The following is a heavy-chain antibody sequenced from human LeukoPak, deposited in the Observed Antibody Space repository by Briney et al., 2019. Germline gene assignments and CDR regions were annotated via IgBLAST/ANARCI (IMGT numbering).Heavy chain of an antibody. V-gene: IGHV3-23*01. Sequence: PGGSLRLSCAASGFTFSSYAMSWVRQAPGKGLEWVSAISGSGGSTYYADSAKGRFTISRDNSKNTLYLQMNSLRAEDTAVYYCAKFRCGGGSCYVVYFDYWGQGTLVTVSS. CDR1: GFTFSSYA. D-gene: IGHD2-15*01. CDR3: AKFRCGGGSCYVVYFDY. CDR2: ISGSGGST. J-gene: IGHJ4*02.